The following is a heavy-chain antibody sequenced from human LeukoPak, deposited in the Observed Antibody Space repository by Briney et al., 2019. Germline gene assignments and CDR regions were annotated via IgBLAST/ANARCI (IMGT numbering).Heavy chain of an antibody. J-gene: IGHJ5*02. CDR2: IIPIFGTA. D-gene: IGHD3-3*01. CDR1: GGTFSSYA. V-gene: IGHV1-69*05. CDR3: ARGHYDFWSGYYQNWFDP. Sequence: SVKVSCKASGGTFSSYAVSWVRQAPGQGLEWMGGIIPIFGTANYAQKFQGRVTITTDESTSTAYMELSSLRSEDTAVYYCARGHYDFWSGYYQNWFDPWGQGTLVIVSS.